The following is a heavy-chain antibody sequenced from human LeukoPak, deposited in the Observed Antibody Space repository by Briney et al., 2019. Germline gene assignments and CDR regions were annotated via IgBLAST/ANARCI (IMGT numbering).Heavy chain of an antibody. Sequence: GGSLRLSCVVSGFTFSTYAMSWVRQAPGKGLEWVAFISGSGRNTYYADSVKGRFTISRDNFRNALSLQMNSLRPDDTAIYYCAKDEGVVLSTSFDFGHWGQGTLVAVSS. CDR1: GFTFSTYA. D-gene: IGHD3-10*01. CDR3: AKDEGVVLSTSFDFGH. CDR2: ISGSGRNT. J-gene: IGHJ4*02. V-gene: IGHV3-23*01.